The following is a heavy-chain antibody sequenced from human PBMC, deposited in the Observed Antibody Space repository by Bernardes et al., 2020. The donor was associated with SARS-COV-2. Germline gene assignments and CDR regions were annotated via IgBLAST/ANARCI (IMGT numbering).Heavy chain of an antibody. CDR2: TSYDGDNK. V-gene: IGHV3-30-3*01. CDR3: ASPRVDFDWLLPLDY. J-gene: IGHJ4*02. D-gene: IGHD3-9*01. Sequence: GGSLRLSCAASGFSFSTHAMHWVRRAPGKGLEWVAVTSYDGDNKYYADSVKGRFTISRDNSMNTLYLEMNSLTPEDTAVYYCASPRVDFDWLLPLDYWGQGTLATVSS. CDR1: GFSFSTHA.